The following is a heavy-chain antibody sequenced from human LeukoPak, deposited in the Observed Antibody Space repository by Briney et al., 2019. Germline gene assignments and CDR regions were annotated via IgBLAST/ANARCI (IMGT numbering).Heavy chain of an antibody. V-gene: IGHV1-8*01. CDR3: ARGGLGSGSYSGV. Sequence: ASVKVSCKASGYTFTGYDINWVRQATGQGLEWMGWMNPNSGDTGYVGKFQGRVTMTRDTSISTAYMELSSLRSEDTAVYYCARGGLGSGSYSGVWGQGTLVTVSS. CDR1: GYTFTGYD. CDR2: MNPNSGDT. D-gene: IGHD3-10*01. J-gene: IGHJ4*02.